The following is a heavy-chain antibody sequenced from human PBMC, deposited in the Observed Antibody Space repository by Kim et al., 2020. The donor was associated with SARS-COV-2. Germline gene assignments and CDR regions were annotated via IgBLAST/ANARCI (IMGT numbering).Heavy chain of an antibody. Sequence: GGSLRLSCAASGFTFSSYAMSWVRQAPGKGLEWVSVIYSGGSSTYYADSVKGRFTISRDNSKNTLYLQMNSLRAEDTAVYYFAKDLGALDYYDSSGYYSWDRVAEVSGSGFYSYYYGMEVWGEGTTGTVSS. CDR3: AKDLGALDYYDSSGYYSWDRVAEVSGSGFYSYYYGMEV. D-gene: IGHD3-22*01. V-gene: IGHV3-23*03. J-gene: IGHJ6*01. CDR2: IYSGGSST. CDR1: GFTFSSYA.